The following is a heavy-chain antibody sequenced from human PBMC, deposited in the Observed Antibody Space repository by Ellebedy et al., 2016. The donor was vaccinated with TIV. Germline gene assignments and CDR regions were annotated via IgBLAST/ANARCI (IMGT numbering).Heavy chain of an antibody. D-gene: IGHD3-10*01. Sequence: SETLSLTCTVSGGSISSGGYYWSWIRQHPGKGLEWIGYIYYSGSTYYNSSLKSRVTISVDTSKNQFSLKLSSVTAADTAVYYCAREGDYYGSGMSRFLGAFDIWGQGTMVTVSS. CDR3: AREGDYYGSGMSRFLGAFDI. J-gene: IGHJ3*02. CDR1: GGSISSGGYY. V-gene: IGHV4-31*03. CDR2: IYYSGST.